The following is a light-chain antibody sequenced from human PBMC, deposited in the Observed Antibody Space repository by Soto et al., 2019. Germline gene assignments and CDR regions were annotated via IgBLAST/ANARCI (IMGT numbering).Light chain of an antibody. J-gene: IGKJ1*01. CDR1: QSIGSW. CDR2: DAS. Sequence: DIQMTQSPSTLSASVGDRVTITCRASQSIGSWLAWYQQTVGKAPKLLIYDASSLESGVPSRFSGSGSGTAFSLIISSLPPDDFATYYCQQYNSYPRTFGQGTKVEVK. CDR3: QQYNSYPRT. V-gene: IGKV1-5*01.